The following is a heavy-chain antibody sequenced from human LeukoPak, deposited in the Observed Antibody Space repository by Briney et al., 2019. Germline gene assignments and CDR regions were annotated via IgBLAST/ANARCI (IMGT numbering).Heavy chain of an antibody. CDR2: ISYDGSNK. D-gene: IGHD3-22*01. CDR1: GFTFSSYA. Sequence: GGSLRLSCAASGFTFSSYAMHWVRQAPGKGLEWVAVISYDGSNKYYADSVKGRFTISRDNSKNTLYLQMNSLRAEDTAVYYCAKFIDSSGYSDNWFDPWGQGTLVTVSS. V-gene: IGHV3-30*18. J-gene: IGHJ5*02. CDR3: AKFIDSSGYSDNWFDP.